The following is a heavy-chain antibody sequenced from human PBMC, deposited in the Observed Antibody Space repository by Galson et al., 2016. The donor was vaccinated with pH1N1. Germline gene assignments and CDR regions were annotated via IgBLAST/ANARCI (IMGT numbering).Heavy chain of an antibody. D-gene: IGHD1-14*01. V-gene: IGHV1-18*04. CDR3: ARKPQKHALDI. J-gene: IGHJ3*02. Sequence: SVKVSCKASGYTFTTYGISWVRQAPGQGLEWMGWISANNGNTNSAQKLQGRVTMTTDTSTTTAYMELTSLTSDDTVVYYCARKPQKHALDIWGQGTMVTVSS. CDR1: GYTFTTYG. CDR2: ISANNGNT.